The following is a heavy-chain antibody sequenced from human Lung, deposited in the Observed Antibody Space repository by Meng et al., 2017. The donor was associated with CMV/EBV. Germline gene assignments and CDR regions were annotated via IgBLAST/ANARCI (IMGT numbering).Heavy chain of an antibody. D-gene: IGHD4-17*01. CDR1: GYTLTTYG. V-gene: IGHV1-8*01. Sequence: ASXXVSCKASGYTLTTYGINWVRQAPGQGLEWMGWVNPYNCYGGYAQRFQGRVTVTTDTSINTAYLELTSLRSDDTVVYYFVRAVHGLEIWGQGTTVTVSS. CDR2: VNPYNCYG. J-gene: IGHJ6*02. CDR3: VRAVHGLEI.